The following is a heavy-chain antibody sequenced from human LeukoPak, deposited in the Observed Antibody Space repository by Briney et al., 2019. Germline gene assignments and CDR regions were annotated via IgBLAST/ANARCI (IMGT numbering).Heavy chain of an antibody. CDR2: ISGSDGNT. V-gene: IGHV3-23*01. CDR1: GFTFSTYV. CDR3: AKEAPHCSSTSCYVEF. D-gene: IGHD2-2*01. J-gene: IGHJ4*02. Sequence: GGSLRLSCAASGFTFSTYVMSWVRQAPGKGLEWVSGISGSDGNTYYADSVKGRFTISRDNAKNKLYLQMNSLRAEDTAVYYCAKEAPHCSSTSCYVEFWGQGTLVTVSS.